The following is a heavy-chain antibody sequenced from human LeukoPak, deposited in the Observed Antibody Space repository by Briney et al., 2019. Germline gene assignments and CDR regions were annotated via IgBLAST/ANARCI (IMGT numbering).Heavy chain of an antibody. J-gene: IGHJ4*02. CDR2: IYYSGST. CDR3: ARVKAVAGDFDS. V-gene: IGHV4-59*01. Sequence: SETLSLTCTVSGGSISSYYWSWIRQPPGKGLDWIGYIYYSGSTNYNPSLKSRVTISVDTSKNQFSLKLSSVAAADTAVYYCARVKAVAGDFDSWGQGTLVTVSS. D-gene: IGHD6-19*01. CDR1: GGSISSYY.